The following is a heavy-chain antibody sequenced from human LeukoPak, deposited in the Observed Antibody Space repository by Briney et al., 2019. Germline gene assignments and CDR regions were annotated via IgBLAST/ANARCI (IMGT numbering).Heavy chain of an antibody. V-gene: IGHV3-21*01. D-gene: IGHD5-18*01. J-gene: IGHJ4*02. CDR2: ISSSSSFI. CDR1: GFTFSSYS. Sequence: GGSLKLSCAASGFTFSSYSMNWVRQAPGKGLEWVSSISSSSSFIYYADSVKGRFTISRDNAKNSLYLQMNSLRAEDTAVYYCARGALGYSYGYFDYWGQGTLVTVPS. CDR3: ARGALGYSYGYFDY.